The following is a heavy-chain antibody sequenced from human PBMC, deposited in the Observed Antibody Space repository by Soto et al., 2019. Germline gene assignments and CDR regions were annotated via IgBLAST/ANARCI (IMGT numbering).Heavy chain of an antibody. D-gene: IGHD3-10*01. CDR1: GYTFTSYG. J-gene: IGHJ4*02. CDR2: ISAYNGNT. V-gene: IGHV1-18*04. Sequence: ASVKVSWKASGYTFTSYGISWVRQAPGQGLEWKGWISAYNGNTNYAQKLQGRVTMTTDTSTSTAYMELRSLRSDDTAVYYCARDLVGSGSYPTYYFDYWGQGTLVTVSS. CDR3: ARDLVGSGSYPTYYFDY.